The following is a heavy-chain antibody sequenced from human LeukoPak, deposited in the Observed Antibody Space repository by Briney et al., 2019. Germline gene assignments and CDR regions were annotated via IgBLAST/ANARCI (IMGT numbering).Heavy chain of an antibody. CDR2: INPDSGGT. CDR3: AASYSTNWPYYLDY. Sequence: ASVKVSCKASGYSFTNYYLHWLRQAPGQGLQWMGWINPDSGGTHLSQKFQGRVSMTRDTSINTAYMELSRLTSEDTAIYYCAASYSTNWPYYLDYWGQGTLVIVSS. J-gene: IGHJ4*02. CDR1: GYSFTNYY. D-gene: IGHD6-13*01. V-gene: IGHV1-2*02.